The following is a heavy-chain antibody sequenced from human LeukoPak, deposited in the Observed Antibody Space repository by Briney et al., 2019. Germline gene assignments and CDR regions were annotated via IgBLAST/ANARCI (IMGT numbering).Heavy chain of an antibody. Sequence: GGSLRLSCVASGFTFCSYEMNWVRQAPGEGREWVSYISSSGSTIYYADSVKGLFTISRDNAKNSLYLQMNSLRAEDTAVYYCAELGITMIGGVWGKGTTVTISS. J-gene: IGHJ6*04. CDR2: ISSSGSTI. CDR1: GFTFCSYE. D-gene: IGHD3-10*02. CDR3: AELGITMIGGV. V-gene: IGHV3-48*03.